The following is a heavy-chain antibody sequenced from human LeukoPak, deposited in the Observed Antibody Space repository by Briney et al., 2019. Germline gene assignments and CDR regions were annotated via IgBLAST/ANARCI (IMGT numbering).Heavy chain of an antibody. CDR1: GFTFSTYG. CDR2: IRGSGDNT. D-gene: IGHD2-8*02. V-gene: IGHV3-23*01. Sequence: GGSLRLSCGASGFTFSTYGMSWVRQAPGKGLEWVSDIRGSGDNTYYADSVRGRFTISRDSSSNTLYLQMNSLRADDTAVYYCAKSGDVTSMRFGELNWGQGTQVTVSS. J-gene: IGHJ4*02. CDR3: AKSGDVTSMRFGELN.